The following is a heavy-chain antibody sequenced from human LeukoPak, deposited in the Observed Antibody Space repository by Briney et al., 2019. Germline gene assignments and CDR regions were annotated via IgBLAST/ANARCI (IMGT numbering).Heavy chain of an antibody. V-gene: IGHV4-61*02. J-gene: IGHJ4*02. D-gene: IGHD6-19*01. CDR1: GGSISSGSYY. CDR3: ARFRIAVANFDY. Sequence: SQTLSLTCTVTGGSISSGSYYWSWIRQPAGKGLEWIGRIYTSGSTNYNPSLKSRVTISVDTSKNQFSLKLSSVTAADTAVYYCARFRIAVANFDYWGQGTLVTVSS. CDR2: IYTSGST.